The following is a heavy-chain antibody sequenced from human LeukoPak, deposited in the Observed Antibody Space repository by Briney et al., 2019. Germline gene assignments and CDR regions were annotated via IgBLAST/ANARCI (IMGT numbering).Heavy chain of an antibody. CDR2: IYYSGRT. CDR3: ASITSEGRIDN. CDR1: GGSIHRSSYY. Sequence: SETLSLTCTLSGGSIHRSSYYLGWIRQPPGKGLEWIGSIYYSGRTYYDPPLERRVTMSVGTSKNQFSLSLGSVTAAVMAVYYCASITSEGRIDNWGQGALVTVST. V-gene: IGHV4-39*07. D-gene: IGHD2-2*01. J-gene: IGHJ4*02.